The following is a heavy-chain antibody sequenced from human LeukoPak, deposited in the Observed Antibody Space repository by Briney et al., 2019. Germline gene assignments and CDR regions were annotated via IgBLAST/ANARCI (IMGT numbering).Heavy chain of an antibody. D-gene: IGHD6-13*01. CDR3: AYHGSSRYSLGYSFDY. CDR2: ISYDGNNE. J-gene: IGHJ4*02. CDR1: GFTLSTYG. V-gene: IGHV3-30*03. Sequence: GGSLRLSCAASGFTLSTYGMHWVRQAPGKGLEWVAVISYDGNNEYYADSVKGRFTISRDNSKNTLYLQMNSLRAEDTAVYYCAYHGSSRYSLGYSFDYWGQGTLVTVSS.